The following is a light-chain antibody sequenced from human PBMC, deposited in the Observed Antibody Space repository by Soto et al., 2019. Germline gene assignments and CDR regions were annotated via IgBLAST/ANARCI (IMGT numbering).Light chain of an antibody. J-gene: IGKJ1*01. CDR3: QQYNNWPPVT. V-gene: IGKV3-15*01. CDR1: QSVSSN. CDR2: GAS. Sequence: EIVMTQSPATLSVSPGERATLSCRASQSVSSNLAWYQQKPGQAPRLLIYGASTRATGIPARFTGSGSGTEFTLIISSLQSEDFAVYYCQQYNNWPPVTFGQGTKVEIK.